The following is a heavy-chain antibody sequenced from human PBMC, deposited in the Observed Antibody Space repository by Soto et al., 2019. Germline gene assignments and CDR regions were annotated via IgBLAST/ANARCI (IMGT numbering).Heavy chain of an antibody. V-gene: IGHV2-5*02. J-gene: IGHJ6*03. D-gene: IGHD2-15*01. Sequence: QITLKESGPPLVKPTQTLTLTCTFSGFSLSTSGVGVGWIRQPPGKALEWLALIYWDDDKRYSPSLKSRLTITKDTSKNQVVLTMTNMDPVDTATYYCASRGCSGGSCYSDYYYYMDVWGKGTTVTVSS. CDR2: IYWDDDK. CDR1: GFSLSTSGVG. CDR3: ASRGCSGGSCYSDYYYYMDV.